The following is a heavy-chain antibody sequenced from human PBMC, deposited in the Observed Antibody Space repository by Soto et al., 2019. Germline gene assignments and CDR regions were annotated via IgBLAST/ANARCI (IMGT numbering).Heavy chain of an antibody. CDR2: IMPIFRAP. CDR3: ASWLKGPDIGNYYYGMDV. D-gene: IGHD2-15*01. CDR1: GGAFSDYA. V-gene: IGHV1-69*12. Sequence: QVQLVQSGAEVKKPGSSVKVSCKASGGAFSDYAFSWVRQAPGQGLEWLGGIMPIFRAPDYAQKFRGRVTITAAAFTRTADREMNSLRSEDTAVYYCASWLKGPDIGNYYYGMDVWAQGSTVTVS. J-gene: IGHJ6*02.